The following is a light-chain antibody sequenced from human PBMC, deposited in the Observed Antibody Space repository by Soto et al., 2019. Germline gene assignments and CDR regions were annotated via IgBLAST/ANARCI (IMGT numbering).Light chain of an antibody. CDR1: QSVSSSY. CDR2: DAS. J-gene: IGKJ1*01. CDR3: QQRSNWPT. Sequence: IELTQAPRTLSLSPGERATRARGASQSVSSSYLAWYQQKPGQAPRLLIYDASNRATGIPARFSGSGSGTDFILTISSLEPEDFAVYYCQQRSNWPTFGQGTKVDIK. V-gene: IGKV3D-20*02.